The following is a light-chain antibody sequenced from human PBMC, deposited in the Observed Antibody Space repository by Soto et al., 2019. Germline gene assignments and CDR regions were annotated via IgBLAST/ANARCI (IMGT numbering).Light chain of an antibody. CDR1: NSDIGGYNY. V-gene: IGLV2-14*01. CDR3: SSYASTSSLYV. Sequence: QSALTQPASVSASPGQSITIPCTGTNSDIGGYNYVSWYQQHPGKAPKLMIYEVSNRPSGVSNRFSGSKSGNTASLTISGLQDEDEADYYCSSYASTSSLYVFGTGTKVTVL. J-gene: IGLJ1*01. CDR2: EVS.